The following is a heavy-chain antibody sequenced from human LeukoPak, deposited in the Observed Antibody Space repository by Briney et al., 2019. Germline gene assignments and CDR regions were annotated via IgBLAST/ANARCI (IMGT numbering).Heavy chain of an antibody. D-gene: IGHD3-10*01. J-gene: IGHJ4*02. V-gene: IGHV3-15*01. CDR2: IKTKTEGGTT. CDR3: ASYGSGSHDY. CDR1: GFTFSNAW. Sequence: GGSLRLSCAASGFTFSNAWMNWVRQAPGKGLEWVGRIKTKTEGGTTDYAAPVKGRFTISRDDSKNTVYLQMNSLKTEDTAVYYCASYGSGSHDYWGQGALVTVSS.